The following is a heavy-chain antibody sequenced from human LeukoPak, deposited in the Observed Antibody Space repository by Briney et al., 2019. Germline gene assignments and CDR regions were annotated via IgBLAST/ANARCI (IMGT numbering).Heavy chain of an antibody. CDR2: IRDSGAST. CDR3: AKAGRSGWYPGWPFDI. V-gene: IGHV3-23*01. CDR1: GFTFLTYA. J-gene: IGHJ3*02. Sequence: GGSLRLSCAASGFTFLTYAISWVRQAPGKGLQWVSVIRDSGASTYYADSVKGRFTISRDNSKNTLYLQMNSLRAEDTAVYYCAKAGRSGWYPGWPFDIWGQGPMVTVSS. D-gene: IGHD6-19*01.